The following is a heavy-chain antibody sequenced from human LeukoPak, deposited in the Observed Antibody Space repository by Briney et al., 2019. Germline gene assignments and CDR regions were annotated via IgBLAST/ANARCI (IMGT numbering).Heavy chain of an antibody. V-gene: IGHV1-2*02. CDR1: GYTFTGYY. CDR2: INPNSGGT. J-gene: IGHJ4*02. CDR3: ARDQFTMVRGVSNEDY. Sequence: ASVKVSCKASGYTFTGYYMHWVRQAPGQGLEWMGWINPNSGGTNYAQKFQGRVTMTRDTSISTAYVELSRLRSDDTAVYYCARDQFTMVRGVSNEDYWGQGTLVTVSS. D-gene: IGHD3-10*01.